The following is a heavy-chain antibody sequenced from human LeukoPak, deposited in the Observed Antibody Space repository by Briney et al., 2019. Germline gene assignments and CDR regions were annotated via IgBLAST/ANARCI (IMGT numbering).Heavy chain of an antibody. CDR3: ARDGYYDSSGYPFDL. CDR1: GFTFSSYS. CDR2: ISSSSSYI. J-gene: IGHJ5*02. Sequence: GGSLRLSCAASGFTFSSYSMNWVRQAPGKGLEWVSSISSSSSYIYYADSVKGRFTISRDNAKNSLYLQMNSLRAEDTAVYYCARDGYYDSSGYPFDLWGQGTLVTVSS. V-gene: IGHV3-21*01. D-gene: IGHD3-22*01.